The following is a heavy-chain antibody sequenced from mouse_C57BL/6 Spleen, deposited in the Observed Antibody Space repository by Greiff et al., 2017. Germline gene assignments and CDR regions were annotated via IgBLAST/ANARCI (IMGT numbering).Heavy chain of an antibody. CDR1: GYTFTDHT. J-gene: IGHJ1*03. V-gene: IGHV1-78*01. CDR2: IYPRDGST. CDR3: ARNGDYDGYFDV. Sequence: QVQLQQSDAELVKPGASVKISCKVSGYTFTDHTIHWMKQRPEQGLEWIGYIYPRDGSTTYNEKFKGKATLTTDKSSSTVYMQLNSLTSEDSAVYFCARNGDYDGYFDVWGTGTTVTVSS. D-gene: IGHD2-4*01.